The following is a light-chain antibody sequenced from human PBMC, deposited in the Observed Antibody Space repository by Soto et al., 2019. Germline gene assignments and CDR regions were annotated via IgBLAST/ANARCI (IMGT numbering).Light chain of an antibody. CDR2: DAS. CDR1: QSVSSN. V-gene: IGKV3-11*01. J-gene: IGKJ4*01. CDR3: QQHSNWPLT. Sequence: EIVFIQSPATLSFSPGERATLSCRASQSVSSNLAWYQQNPGQAPRLLIFDASNRATGIPARFSGSGSGTDFILTISSLEPEDFAVYYCQQHSNWPLTFGGGTKVDIK.